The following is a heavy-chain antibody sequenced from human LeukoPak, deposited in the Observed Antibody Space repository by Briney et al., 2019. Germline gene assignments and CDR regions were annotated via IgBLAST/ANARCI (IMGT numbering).Heavy chain of an antibody. V-gene: IGHV3-7*04. CDR1: GFTFGSYW. CDR3: ARASDVGTIDY. CDR2: INEDGSEK. D-gene: IGHD7-27*01. Sequence: GGSLRLSCAASGFTFGSYWMSWVRQAPGKGLEWVANINEDGSEKYHVDSVKGRFTISRDNAKNSLYLQMDSLTAADTAVYYCARASDVGTIDYWGQGTLVIVSS. J-gene: IGHJ4*02.